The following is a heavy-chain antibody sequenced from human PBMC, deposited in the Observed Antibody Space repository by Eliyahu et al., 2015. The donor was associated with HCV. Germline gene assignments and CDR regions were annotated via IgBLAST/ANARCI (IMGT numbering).Heavy chain of an antibody. V-gene: IGHV4-59*01. Sequence: QVQLQESGPGLVKPSETLSLTCTVSGGSISSYYWSWIRQPPGKGLEWIGYIYYSGSTNYNPSLKSRVTISVDTSKNQFSLKLSSVTAADTAVYYCARLIGYYYGMDVWGQGTTVTVSS. CDR2: IYYSGST. CDR1: GGSISSYY. CDR3: ARLIGYYYGMDV. D-gene: IGHD3-22*01. J-gene: IGHJ6*02.